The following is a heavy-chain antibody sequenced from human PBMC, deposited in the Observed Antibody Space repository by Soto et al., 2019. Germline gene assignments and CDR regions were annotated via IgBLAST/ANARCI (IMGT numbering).Heavy chain of an antibody. J-gene: IGHJ4*02. CDR2: ISPYNGKT. Sequence: ASVKVSCKASGYTFISYGISWVRQAPGQGLEWMGWISPYNGKTNYAQTFQGRATMTTDRSTSTAYMELRSLRSDDTSFYYCARAGFCTSWLGLLGTGAHGVEIDFWGQETLVTVSS. V-gene: IGHV1-18*01. CDR1: GYTFISYG. CDR3: ARAGFCTSWLGLLGTGAHGVEIDF. D-gene: IGHD6-13*01.